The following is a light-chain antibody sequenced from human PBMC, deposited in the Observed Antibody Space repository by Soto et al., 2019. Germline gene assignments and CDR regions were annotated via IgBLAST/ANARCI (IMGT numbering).Light chain of an antibody. CDR1: QSISSY. CDR2: AAS. J-gene: IGKJ1*01. V-gene: IGKV1-39*01. Sequence: DIQMTQYPSSLSASVGDRVTITCRASQSISSYLNWYQQKPGKAPKLLIYAASSLQSGVPSRFSGSGSVTDFTLTISSLQPEDFETYCCQQSYSTPRSFCQGTKVEIK. CDR3: QQSYSTPRS.